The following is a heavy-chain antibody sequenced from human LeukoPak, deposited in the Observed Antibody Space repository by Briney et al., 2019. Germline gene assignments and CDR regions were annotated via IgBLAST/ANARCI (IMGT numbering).Heavy chain of an antibody. V-gene: IGHV4-39*02. J-gene: IGHJ4*02. D-gene: IGHD3-16*02. CDR2: IYYSGST. Sequence: SETLSLTCTVSGGSIGSSSYYWGWIRQPPGKGLEWIGSIYYSGSTYYSPSLKSRVTISLDTSKNHFFLELSSVTAADTAVYYCARKGFDYVWGNYRPRHFDYWGQGTLVTVSS. CDR1: GGSIGSSSYY. CDR3: ARKGFDYVWGNYRPRHFDY.